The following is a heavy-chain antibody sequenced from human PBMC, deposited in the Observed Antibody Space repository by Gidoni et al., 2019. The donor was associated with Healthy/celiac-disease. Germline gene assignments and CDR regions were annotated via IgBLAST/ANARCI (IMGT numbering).Heavy chain of an antibody. CDR3: ARGLLQYSSSSPSGY. V-gene: IGHV4-34*01. CDR2: INHSGST. Sequence: QVQLQQWGAGLLKPSETLSLTCAVYGGSFSGYYWSWIRQPPGKGLEWIGEINHSGSTNYNPSLKSRVTISVDTSKNQFSLKLSSVTAADTAVYYCARGLLQYSSSSPSGYWGQGTLVTVSS. D-gene: IGHD6-6*01. CDR1: GGSFSGYY. J-gene: IGHJ4*02.